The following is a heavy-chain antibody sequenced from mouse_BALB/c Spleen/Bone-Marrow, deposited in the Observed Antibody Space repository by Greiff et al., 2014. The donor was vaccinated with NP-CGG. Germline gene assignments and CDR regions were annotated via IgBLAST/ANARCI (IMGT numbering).Heavy chain of an antibody. V-gene: IGHV1-9*01. Sequence: QVQLKESGAELMKPGASVKISCKATGYTFTTYWIEWVKQKPGHGLEWIGEILPGSGTTNYNERFKGKATFTADTSSNTAYMHLSSLTTEDSAVYYCARLITTEDFAYWGQGTLVTVSA. CDR2: ILPGSGTT. J-gene: IGHJ3*01. D-gene: IGHD2-4*01. CDR1: GYTFTTYW. CDR3: ARLITTEDFAY.